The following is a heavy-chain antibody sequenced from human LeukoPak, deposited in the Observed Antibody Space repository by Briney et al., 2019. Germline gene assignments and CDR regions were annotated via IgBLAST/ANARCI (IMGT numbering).Heavy chain of an antibody. V-gene: IGHV1-2*02. J-gene: IGHJ6*03. CDR3: ARDPTTEGWGHYYYYMDV. Sequence: ASVKVSCKASGYTFTGYYMHWVRQAPGQGLEWMGWINPNSGGTNYAQKFQGRVTMTRDTSISTAYMELSRLRSDDTAVYYCARDPTTEGWGHYYYYMDVWGKGTTVTVSS. CDR1: GYTFTGYY. CDR2: INPNSGGT. D-gene: IGHD4-17*01.